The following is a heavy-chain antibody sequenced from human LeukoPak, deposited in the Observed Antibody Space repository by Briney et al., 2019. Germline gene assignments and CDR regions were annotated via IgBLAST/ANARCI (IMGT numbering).Heavy chain of an antibody. CDR3: ARHATDSSSWYYFDY. J-gene: IGHJ4*02. V-gene: IGHV5-51*01. CDR1: GYTFTSFF. CDR2: IYPGDSDT. Sequence: GEPLQISCKASGYTFTSFFIGRVRQMPGQGLEWMGIIYPGDSDTRYSPSFQGQVTISADKSISTAYLQWSSLKASDTAMYYCARHATDSSSWYYFDYWGQGTLVTVSS. D-gene: IGHD6-13*01.